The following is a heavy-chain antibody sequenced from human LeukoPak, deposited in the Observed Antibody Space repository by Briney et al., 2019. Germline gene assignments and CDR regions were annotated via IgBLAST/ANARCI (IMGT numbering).Heavy chain of an antibody. CDR3: ARDQVGPYYYYGMDV. CDR2: IKQDGSEK. J-gene: IGHJ6*02. V-gene: IGHV3-7*01. CDR1: GFTFSSYW. D-gene: IGHD1-26*01. Sequence: PGGSLRLSCAASGFTFSSYWMSWGRRAPGKGLEWVANIKQDGSEKYYVDSVKGRFTISRDNAKNSLYLQMNSLRAEDTAVYYCARDQVGPYYYYGMDVWGQGTTVTVSS.